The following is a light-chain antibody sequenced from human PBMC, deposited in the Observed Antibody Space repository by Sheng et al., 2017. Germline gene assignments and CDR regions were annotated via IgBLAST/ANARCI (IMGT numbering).Light chain of an antibody. Sequence: DIQMTQSPSSLSASVGDRVTITCQASQDIINYLNWYQQKPGKAPKLLIYGASNLQAGVPSRFSGSGSGTEFTLTISSLQPDDFATYYCQQYHSDSPTFGQGTKVEIK. CDR3: QQYHSDSPT. J-gene: IGKJ1*01. CDR2: GAS. V-gene: IGKV1-33*01. CDR1: QDIINY.